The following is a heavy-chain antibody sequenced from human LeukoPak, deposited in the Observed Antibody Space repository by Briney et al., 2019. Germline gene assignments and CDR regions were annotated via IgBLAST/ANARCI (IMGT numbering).Heavy chain of an antibody. Sequence: SETLSLTCTVSGGSISSYYWSWIRQPPGKGLEWIGSISYSGSTNYNPSLKSRVTISVDMSKNQFSLKLSSVTAADTAVYYCARDRGVGYPDYWGQGTLVTVSS. V-gene: IGHV4-59*12. CDR2: ISYSGST. CDR1: GGSISSYY. D-gene: IGHD1-26*01. CDR3: ARDRGVGYPDY. J-gene: IGHJ4*02.